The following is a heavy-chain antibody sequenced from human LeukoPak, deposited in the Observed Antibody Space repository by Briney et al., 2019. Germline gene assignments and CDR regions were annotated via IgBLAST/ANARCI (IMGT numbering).Heavy chain of an antibody. J-gene: IGHJ4*02. V-gene: IGHV3-23*01. CDR2: IYENGGTT. Sequence: GGSLRLSCVGSGFTFRSHAMSWARQAPEKGLEFVSGIYENGGTTYYADSVKGRFSISRDNSMNTLYLQMDSLRGEDTAVYYCAKDFRIGYSAHFDYWGQGALVTVSS. CDR3: AKDFRIGYSAHFDY. D-gene: IGHD2-21*01. CDR1: GFTFRSHA.